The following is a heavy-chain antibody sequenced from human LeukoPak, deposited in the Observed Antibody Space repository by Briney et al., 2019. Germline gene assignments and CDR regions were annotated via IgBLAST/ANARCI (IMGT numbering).Heavy chain of an antibody. V-gene: IGHV3-21*01. CDR3: ARGYDFWSGYTYYFDY. CDR1: GFTFSSYS. J-gene: IGHJ4*02. CDR2: ISSSSSYI. Sequence: GGSLRLSCAASGFTFSSYSMNWVRQAPGKGLEWVSSISSSSSYIYYADSVKGRFTISRDNAKNSLYLQMNSLRAEDTAVYYCARGYDFWSGYTYYFDYWGQGTLVTVSS. D-gene: IGHD3-3*01.